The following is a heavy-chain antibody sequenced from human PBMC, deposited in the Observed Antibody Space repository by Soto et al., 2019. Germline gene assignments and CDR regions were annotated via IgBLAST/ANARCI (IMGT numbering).Heavy chain of an antibody. CDR1: GFIVSSYY. D-gene: IGHD6-19*01. V-gene: IGHV3-53*01. Sequence: GGSLRLSCAGSGFIVSSYYMSWVRQAPGKGLEWISVIYSGGSTYYADSVKGRFTISRDNSENTLYLQLNSLRAEDTAVYYCEKSGGNGWFADAFDVWGQGTMVTVSS. CDR3: EKSGGNGWFADAFDV. CDR2: IYSGGST. J-gene: IGHJ3*01.